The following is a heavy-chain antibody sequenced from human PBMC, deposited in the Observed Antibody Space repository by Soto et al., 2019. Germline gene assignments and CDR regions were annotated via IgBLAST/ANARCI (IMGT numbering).Heavy chain of an antibody. D-gene: IGHD3-9*01. J-gene: IGHJ6*02. CDR2: ISYDGSNK. V-gene: IGHV3-30-3*01. CDR1: GFTFSSYA. Sequence: GGSLRLSCAASGFTFSSYAMHWVRQAPGKGLEWVAVISYDGSNKYYADSVKGRFTISRDNSKNTLYLQMNSLRAEDTAVYYCARDDILTGPHYYYGMDVWGQGTTVTVSS. CDR3: ARDDILTGPHYYYGMDV.